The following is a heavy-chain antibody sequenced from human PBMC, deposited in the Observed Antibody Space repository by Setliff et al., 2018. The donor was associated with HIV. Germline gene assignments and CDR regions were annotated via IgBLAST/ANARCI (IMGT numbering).Heavy chain of an antibody. D-gene: IGHD3-10*01. J-gene: IGHJ4*02. Sequence: SETLSLTCAAYGGSFSGYYWSWIRQSPGKGLEWIGEINHSGSTNYNPSLKSRVTILGDTSKNQFSLKLSSVTAADTAVYYCARRAGSDYFTRFDYWGQGTLVTVSS. CDR2: INHSGST. V-gene: IGHV4-34*01. CDR1: GGSFSGYY. CDR3: ARRAGSDYFTRFDY.